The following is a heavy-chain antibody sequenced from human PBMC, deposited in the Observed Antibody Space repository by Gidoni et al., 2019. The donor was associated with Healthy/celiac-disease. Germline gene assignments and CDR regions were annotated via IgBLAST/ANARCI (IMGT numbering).Heavy chain of an antibody. CDR2: IWYDGSNK. J-gene: IGHJ3*02. CDR3: ARDNGPMVRGVAFDI. CDR1: GFTFSSYG. D-gene: IGHD3-10*01. Sequence: QVQLVESGGGVVQPGRSLRLSCAASGFTFSSYGMHWVRQAPGKGLEWVAVIWYDGSNKYYADSVKGRFTISRDNSKNTLYLQMNSLRAEDTAVYYCARDNGPMVRGVAFDIWGQGTMVTVSS. V-gene: IGHV3-33*01.